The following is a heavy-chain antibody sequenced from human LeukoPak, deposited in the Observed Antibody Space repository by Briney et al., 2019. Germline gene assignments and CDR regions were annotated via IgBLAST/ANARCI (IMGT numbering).Heavy chain of an antibody. V-gene: IGHV4-34*01. J-gene: IGHJ5*02. CDR2: INHSGST. D-gene: IGHD6-19*01. CDR3: ASGGVAGTWGDNWFDP. CDR1: GGSFSGYY. Sequence: KPSETLSLTCAVYGGSFSGYYWSWIRQPPGKGLEWIGEINHSGSTNYNPSLKSRVTISVDTSKNQFSLKLSSVTAADTAVYYCASGGVAGTWGDNWFDPWGQGTLVTVSS.